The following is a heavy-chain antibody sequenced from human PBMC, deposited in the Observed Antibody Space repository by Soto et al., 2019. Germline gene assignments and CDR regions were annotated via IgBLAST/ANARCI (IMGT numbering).Heavy chain of an antibody. CDR1: GFTFSSYG. V-gene: IGHV3-30*03. Sequence: QVQLVESGGGVVQPGRSLRLSCAASGFTFSSYGMHWVRQAPGKGLEWVAVISYDGSNKYYADSVKGRFTISRDNSKNKLYLQMTRLRAEDTAVYYCATYGYGDRIPWYWGQVTLVTVAS. CDR3: ATYGYGDRIPWY. CDR2: ISYDGSNK. J-gene: IGHJ4*02. D-gene: IGHD4-17*01.